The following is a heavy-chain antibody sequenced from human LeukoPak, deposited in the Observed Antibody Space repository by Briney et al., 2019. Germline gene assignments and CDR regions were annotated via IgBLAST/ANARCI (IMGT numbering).Heavy chain of an antibody. CDR3: ATDTPNANRQLGRYYYGMDV. J-gene: IGHJ6*02. V-gene: IGHV1-24*01. CDR1: GYTLTELS. Sequence: ASVKVSCKVSGYTLTELSMHWVRQAPGKGLEWMGGFDPEDGETIYAQKFQGRVTMTEDTSTDTAYMELSSLRSEDTAVYYCATDTPNANRQLGRYYYGMDVWGQGTTVTVSS. D-gene: IGHD6-13*01. CDR2: FDPEDGET.